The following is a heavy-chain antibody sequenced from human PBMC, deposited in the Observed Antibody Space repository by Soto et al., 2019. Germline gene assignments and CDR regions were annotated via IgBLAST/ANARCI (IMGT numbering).Heavy chain of an antibody. CDR3: ATVESCGGDCYYFQH. J-gene: IGHJ1*01. D-gene: IGHD2-21*01. CDR2: INRSGRGA. CDR1: GYTSKTHY. V-gene: IGHV1-46*02. Sequence: QVQLLQSGPEVKKSGASVKLSCTASGYTSKTHYLQWVREAPGQGLQWMGLINRSGRGALYAQKFQGRVALTMDTSTRTVFLEMNRLRSEDTAVYYWATVESCGGDCYYFQHWGQGTVLTVSS.